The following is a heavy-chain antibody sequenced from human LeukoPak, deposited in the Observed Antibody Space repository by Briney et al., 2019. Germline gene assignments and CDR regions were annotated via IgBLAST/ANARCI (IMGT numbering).Heavy chain of an antibody. V-gene: IGHV1-69*13. CDR2: IIPIFGTA. CDR1: EGTFSSYA. CDR3: ARDRDRYNYGGYYFDY. J-gene: IGHJ4*02. D-gene: IGHD5-24*01. Sequence: SVKVSCKASEGTFSSYAISWVRQAPGQGLEWMGGIIPIFGTANYAQKFQGRVTITADESTSTAYMELSSLRSEDTAVYHCARDRDRYNYGGYYFDYWGQGTLVTVSS.